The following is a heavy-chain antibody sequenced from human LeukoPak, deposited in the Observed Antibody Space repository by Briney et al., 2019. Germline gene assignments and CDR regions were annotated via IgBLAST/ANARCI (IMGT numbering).Heavy chain of an antibody. V-gene: IGHV3-23*01. D-gene: IGHD4-17*01. Sequence: GGSLRLSCAASGSTFSSYVMSWVRQAPGKGLEWVSAISGGGGSTYYADSVKGRFTFSRDTSKNTLYLQMNSLRAEDTAVYYCAKLYNDYGDENFDYWGQGILVTVSS. CDR1: GSTFSSYV. CDR2: ISGGGGST. J-gene: IGHJ4*02. CDR3: AKLYNDYGDENFDY.